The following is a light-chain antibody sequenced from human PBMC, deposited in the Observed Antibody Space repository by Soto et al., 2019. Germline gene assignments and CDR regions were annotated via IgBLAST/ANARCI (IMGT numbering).Light chain of an antibody. J-gene: IGLJ3*02. CDR3: AAWDDTLSGVV. CDR2: RND. CDR1: RSNIGSNY. Sequence: QPVLTQPPSASGTPGQRVTISCSGSRSNIGSNYVYWYQQLPGTAPRLLIYRNDQRPSGVPDRFSDSKSGTSASLAISGLRSDDEADYYCAAWDDTLSGVVFGGGTQLTVL. V-gene: IGLV1-47*01.